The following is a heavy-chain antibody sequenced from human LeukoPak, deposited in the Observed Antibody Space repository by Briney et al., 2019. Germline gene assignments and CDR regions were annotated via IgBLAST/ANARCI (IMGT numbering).Heavy chain of an antibody. D-gene: IGHD2-2*01. CDR2: IYYTGST. J-gene: IGHJ4*02. CDR3: VRVDQSAEYYFDY. Sequence: WETLSLTCTASGGSIDSYYWSWIRQPPGKGLEWIGYIYYTGSTEYHPSLKSRVTISLDTSKNQFSLKLTSVTAADTAVYYCVRVDQSAEYYFDYWGQGNLVSVSS. CDR1: GGSIDSYY. V-gene: IGHV4-59*01.